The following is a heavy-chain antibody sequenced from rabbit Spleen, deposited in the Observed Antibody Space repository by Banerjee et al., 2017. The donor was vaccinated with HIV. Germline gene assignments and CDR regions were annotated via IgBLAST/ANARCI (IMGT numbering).Heavy chain of an antibody. D-gene: IGHD4-1*01. CDR1: GFTLSSYY. Sequence: QQLEESGGGLVKPEGSLTLTCKASGFTLSSYYMNWVRQAPGKGLEWIGYIDPVFGITYYANWVNGRFSISRENAQTTVTLQMTSLTAADTATYFCARETSSGWGIVSFYFSLWGPGTLVTVS. V-gene: IGHV1S7*01. CDR3: ARETSSGWGIVSFYFSL. CDR2: IDPVFGIT. J-gene: IGHJ4*01.